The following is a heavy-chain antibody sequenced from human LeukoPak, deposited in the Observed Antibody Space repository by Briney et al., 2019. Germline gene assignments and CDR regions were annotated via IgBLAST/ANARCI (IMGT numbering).Heavy chain of an antibody. CDR3: ARAEGYCSSTSCYVREYYYYGMDV. CDR1: GFTFSDYY. V-gene: IGHV3-11*06. Sequence: GGSLRLSCAASGFTFSDYYMSWLRQAPGKGLEGVSYISSSSSYTNYADSVKGRFTIYRDNAKNSLYLQMNSLRAEDTAVYYCARAEGYCSSTSCYVREYYYYGMDVWGKGTTVTVSS. J-gene: IGHJ6*04. CDR2: ISSSSSYT. D-gene: IGHD2-2*01.